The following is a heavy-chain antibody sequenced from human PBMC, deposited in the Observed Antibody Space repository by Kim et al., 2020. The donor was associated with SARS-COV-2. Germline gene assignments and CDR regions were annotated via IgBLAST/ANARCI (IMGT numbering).Heavy chain of an antibody. CDR2: ISAYNGNT. CDR1: GYTFTSYG. Sequence: ASVKVSCKASGYTFTSYGISWVRQAPGQGLEWMGWISAYNGNTNYAQKLQGRVTMTTDRSTSTAYMELRSLRSDDTAVYYCARVRKSSGWWGDYGMDVWGQGTTVTVSS. J-gene: IGHJ6*02. CDR3: ARVRKSSGWWGDYGMDV. D-gene: IGHD6-19*01. V-gene: IGHV1-18*04.